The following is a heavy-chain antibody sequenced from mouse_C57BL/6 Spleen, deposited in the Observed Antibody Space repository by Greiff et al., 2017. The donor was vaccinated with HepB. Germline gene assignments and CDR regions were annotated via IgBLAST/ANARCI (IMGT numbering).Heavy chain of an antibody. CDR2: ISDGGSYT. V-gene: IGHV5-4*01. Sequence: EVQVVESGGGLVKPGGSLKLSCAASGFTFSSYAMSWVRQTPEKRLEWVATISDGGSYTYYPDNVKGRFTISRYNAKNNVYLQMSHLKSEDTAMYDGARAGYYGSPHWYFDVWGTGTTVTVSS. J-gene: IGHJ1*03. D-gene: IGHD1-1*01. CDR1: GFTFSSYA. CDR3: ARAGYYGSPHWYFDV.